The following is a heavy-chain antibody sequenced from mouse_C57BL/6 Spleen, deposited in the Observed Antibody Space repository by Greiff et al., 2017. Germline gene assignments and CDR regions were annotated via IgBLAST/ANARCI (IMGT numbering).Heavy chain of an antibody. V-gene: IGHV5-17*01. Sequence: EVMLVESGGGLVKPGGSLKLSCAASGFTFSDYGMHWVRQAPEKGLVWVAYISSGSSTIYYADTVKGRFTISRDNAKNTLFLQMTSLRSEDTAMYYCARQGGTSSYYFDYWGQGTTLTVSS. CDR2: ISSGSSTI. D-gene: IGHD4-1*01. J-gene: IGHJ2*01. CDR3: ARQGGTSSYYFDY. CDR1: GFTFSDYG.